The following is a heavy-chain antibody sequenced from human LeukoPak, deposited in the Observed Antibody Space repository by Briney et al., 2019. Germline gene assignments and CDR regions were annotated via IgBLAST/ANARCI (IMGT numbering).Heavy chain of an antibody. CDR1: GGSFRDYY. CDR3: ARGGARHVVVVTASPFDY. D-gene: IGHD2-21*02. J-gene: IGHJ4*02. CDR2: INHSGST. Sequence: SETLSVTCADSGGSFRDYYWSWIRQRPGKGLEWIGEINHSGSTNYNPSLKSRVTISVDTSKNQFSLNLSSVTAADTAVYYCARGGARHVVVVTASPFDYWGQGTLVTVSS. V-gene: IGHV4-34*01.